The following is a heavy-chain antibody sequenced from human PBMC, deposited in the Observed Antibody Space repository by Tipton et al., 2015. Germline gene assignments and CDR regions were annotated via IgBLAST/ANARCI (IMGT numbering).Heavy chain of an antibody. D-gene: IGHD2-15*01. CDR2: IYYSGST. CDR1: GGSISSYY. Sequence: TLSLTCTVFGGSISSYYWSWVRQPPGKGLEWIGFIYYSGSTKYGPSLQSRVTLSIDTSKNQFSLKLSSVTAADTAVYYCARDIGGSAVAATLYDYYYGMDVWGQGTTVTVSS. V-gene: IGHV4-59*01. J-gene: IGHJ6*02. CDR3: ARDIGGSAVAATLYDYYYGMDV.